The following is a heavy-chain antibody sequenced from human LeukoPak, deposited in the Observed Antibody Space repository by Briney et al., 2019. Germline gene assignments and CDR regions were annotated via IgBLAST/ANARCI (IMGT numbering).Heavy chain of an antibody. V-gene: IGHV3-30*03. CDR1: GFTFSTYS. Sequence: GGSLRLSCAASGFTFSTYSMNWVRQAPGKGLEWVAVISYDGSNKYYADSVKGRFTISRDNSKNTLYLQMNSLRAEDTAVYYCARDHNSNYFDYWGQGTLVTVSS. D-gene: IGHD4-11*01. CDR3: ARDHNSNYFDY. CDR2: ISYDGSNK. J-gene: IGHJ4*02.